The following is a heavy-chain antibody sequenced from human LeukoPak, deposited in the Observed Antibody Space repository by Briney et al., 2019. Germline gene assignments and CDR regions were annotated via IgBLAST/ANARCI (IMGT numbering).Heavy chain of an antibody. D-gene: IGHD5-18*01. CDR2: IVVGTGKK. J-gene: IGHJ3*02. V-gene: IGHV1-58*02. Sequence: ASVKVSCKASGFTFSGCAMQWLRQARGQRLEWIGWIVVGTGKKDYAQKFQERVTITTDMTTSTAYMELSSLRSEDTAVYYCAAGVGYTYGLSLGATALISDIWGQGTKVTVSA. CDR1: GFTFSGCA. CDR3: AAGVGYTYGLSLGATALISDI.